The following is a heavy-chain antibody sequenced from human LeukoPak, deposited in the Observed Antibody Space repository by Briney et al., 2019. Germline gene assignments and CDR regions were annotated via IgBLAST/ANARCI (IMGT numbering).Heavy chain of an antibody. Sequence: SGGSLRLSCAASGFTFSSYSMNWVRQAPGKGLEWVSSISSSSSYIYYADSVKGRFTISRDNAKNSLYLQMNSLRAEDTAVYYCARRAAARRMDIGYFDYWGQGTLVTVSS. CDR3: ARRAAARRMDIGYFDY. CDR1: GFTFSSYS. D-gene: IGHD6-6*01. V-gene: IGHV3-21*01. CDR2: ISSSSSYI. J-gene: IGHJ4*02.